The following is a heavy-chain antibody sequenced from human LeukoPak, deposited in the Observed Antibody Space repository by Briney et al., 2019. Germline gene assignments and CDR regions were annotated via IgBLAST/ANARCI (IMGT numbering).Heavy chain of an antibody. Sequence: GGSLRLSCAASGFTFDDYAMHWVRRAPGKGLEWVSGISWNSGSIGYADSVKGRFTISRDNAKNSLYLQMNSLRAEDTALYYCAKDISSYYGSGRLGYWGQGTLVTVSS. CDR2: ISWNSGSI. J-gene: IGHJ4*02. D-gene: IGHD3-10*01. CDR3: AKDISSYYGSGRLGY. CDR1: GFTFDDYA. V-gene: IGHV3-9*01.